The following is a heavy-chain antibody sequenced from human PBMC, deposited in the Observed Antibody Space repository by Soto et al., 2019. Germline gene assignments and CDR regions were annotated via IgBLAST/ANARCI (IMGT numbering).Heavy chain of an antibody. D-gene: IGHD2-15*01. Sequence: SETLSLTCTVSGGSISRSSYYWVWIRQPPGKGLEWIGSIYYSGSTYYNPSLKSRVTISVDTSKNQFSLKLSSVTAADTAVYYCARRRGGYCSGGGGYSSWFDPWGQGTLVTVSS. V-gene: IGHV4-39*01. CDR3: ARRRGGYCSGGGGYSSWFDP. J-gene: IGHJ5*02. CDR2: IYYSGST. CDR1: GGSISRSSYY.